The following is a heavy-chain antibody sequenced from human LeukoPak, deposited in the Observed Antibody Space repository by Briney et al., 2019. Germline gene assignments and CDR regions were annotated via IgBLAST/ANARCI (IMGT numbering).Heavy chain of an antibody. D-gene: IGHD5-18*01. CDR3: ASRDTATGLD. Sequence: SETLSLTCAVYGGSFSGYYWSWLRQPPGKGLEWIGENYHSGSTNYNPSLKSRVTISVDTSKNQFSLKLSSVTAADTAVYYCASRDTATGLDWGQGTLVTVSS. CDR1: GGSFSGYY. V-gene: IGHV4-34*01. J-gene: IGHJ4*01. CDR2: NYHSGST.